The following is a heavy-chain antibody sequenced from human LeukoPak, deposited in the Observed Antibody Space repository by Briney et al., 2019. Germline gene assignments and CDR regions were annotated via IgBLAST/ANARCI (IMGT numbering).Heavy chain of an antibody. CDR1: GFTFSNAW. Sequence: GGSLRLSCAASGFTFSNAWMSWVRQAPGKGLEWVSYISSSSSTIYYADSVTRRFTISKDNANNSLYLQMNSLRDEDTAVYYCARDGRDGYNWGPGYWGQGTLVTVSS. J-gene: IGHJ4*02. CDR3: ARDGRDGYNWGPGY. D-gene: IGHD5-24*01. V-gene: IGHV3-48*02. CDR2: ISSSSSTI.